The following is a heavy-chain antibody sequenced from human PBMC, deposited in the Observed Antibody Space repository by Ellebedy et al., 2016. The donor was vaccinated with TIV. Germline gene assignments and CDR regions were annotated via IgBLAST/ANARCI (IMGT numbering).Heavy chain of an antibody. D-gene: IGHD1-26*01. Sequence: GESLKISXAASGFTVGNNYMSWVRQAPGKGLEWVSAISESGVSTYYADSVKGRFTISRDNSKNTLHLQMNSLRAEDTAVYYCAKEERLQYNWFDPWGQGTLVTVSS. CDR3: AKEERLQYNWFDP. CDR2: ISESGVST. V-gene: IGHV3-23*01. J-gene: IGHJ5*02. CDR1: GFTVGNNY.